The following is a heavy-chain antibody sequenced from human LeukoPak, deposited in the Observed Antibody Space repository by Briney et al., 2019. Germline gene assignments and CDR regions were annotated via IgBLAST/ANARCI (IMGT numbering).Heavy chain of an antibody. CDR1: GFTFSNCA. V-gene: IGHV3-23*01. J-gene: IGHJ4*02. Sequence: PGGSLRLSCAASGFTFSNCAMSWVRQAPGKGLEWVSTITDSAGSTYYADSVKGRFTISRDNAKNSLYLQMNSLRAEDTAVYYCAREKVGATNYWGQGTLVTVSS. CDR3: AREKVGATNY. CDR2: ITDSAGST. D-gene: IGHD1-26*01.